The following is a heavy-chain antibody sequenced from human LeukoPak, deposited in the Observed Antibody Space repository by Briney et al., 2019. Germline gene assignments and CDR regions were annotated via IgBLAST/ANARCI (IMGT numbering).Heavy chain of an antibody. CDR2: ISYDGSNK. CDR3: AKDSGATYYYGMDV. J-gene: IGHJ6*02. CDR1: GFTFSSYS. V-gene: IGHV3-30*18. Sequence: GRSLRLSCAASGFTFSSYSMNWVRQAPGKGLEWVAVISYDGSNKYYADSVKGRFTISRDNSKNTLYLQMNSLRAEDTAVYYCAKDSGATYYYGMDVWGQGTTVTVSS.